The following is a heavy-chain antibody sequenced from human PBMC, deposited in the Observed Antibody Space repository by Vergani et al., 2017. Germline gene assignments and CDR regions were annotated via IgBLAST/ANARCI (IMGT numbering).Heavy chain of an antibody. Sequence: QVQLVQSGAEVKKPGASVKVSCKASGYTFTSYAMHWVRQAPGQRLEWMGWINAGNGNTKYSQKFQGRVTITRDTSASTAYMELSSLRSEDTAVYYCARSYSWGIGSNYYYYGMDVWGQGTTVTVSS. CDR2: INAGNGNT. J-gene: IGHJ6*02. V-gene: IGHV1-3*01. D-gene: IGHD6-13*01. CDR3: ARSYSWGIGSNYYYYGMDV. CDR1: GYTFTSYA.